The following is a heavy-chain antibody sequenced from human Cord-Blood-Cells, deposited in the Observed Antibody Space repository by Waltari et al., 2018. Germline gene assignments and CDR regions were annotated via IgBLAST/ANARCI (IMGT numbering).Heavy chain of an antibody. Sequence: QVQLVESGGGVVQPGRSLRLSCAASGFTFSSYAMHWVRQAPGKVLEWVAVISYDGSNKYYADSVKGRFTISRDNSKNTLYLQMNSLRAEDTAVYYCARDHPDYWGQGTLVTVSS. CDR2: ISYDGSNK. V-gene: IGHV3-30*04. CDR3: ARDHPDY. CDR1: GFTFSSYA. J-gene: IGHJ4*02.